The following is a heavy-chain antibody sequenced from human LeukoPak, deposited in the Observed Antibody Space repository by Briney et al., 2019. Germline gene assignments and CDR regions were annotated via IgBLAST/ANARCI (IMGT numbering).Heavy chain of an antibody. CDR1: GFTFSSYG. CDR3: ARDLLLRTPFDY. V-gene: IGHV3-23*01. D-gene: IGHD1-26*01. Sequence: PGGSLRLSCAASGFTFSSYGISWVRQSPGKGLEWVSSISGSGARIYYADSVKGRFTISRDNAKNSLYLQMNSLRDEDTAVYYCARDLLLRTPFDYWGQGTLVTVSS. J-gene: IGHJ4*02. CDR2: ISGSGARI.